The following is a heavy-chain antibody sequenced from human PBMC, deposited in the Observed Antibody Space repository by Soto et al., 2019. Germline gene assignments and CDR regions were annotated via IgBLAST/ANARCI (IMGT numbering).Heavy chain of an antibody. V-gene: IGHV4-59*01. J-gene: IGHJ5*02. CDR3: ARFPQQLSNGVRNWFDP. Sequence: SETLSLTCTVSGGSISSYYWSWIRQPPGKGLEWIGYIYYSGSTNYNPSLKSRVTISVDTSKNQFSLKLSSVTAADTAVYYCARFPQQLSNGVRNWFDPWGQGTLVTVSS. D-gene: IGHD6-13*01. CDR2: IYYSGST. CDR1: GGSISSYY.